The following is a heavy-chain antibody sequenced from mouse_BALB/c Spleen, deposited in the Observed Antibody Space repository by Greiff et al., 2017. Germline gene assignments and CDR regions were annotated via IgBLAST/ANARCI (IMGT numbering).Heavy chain of an antibody. Sequence: EVQLQQSGTVLVRPGASVKMSCKASGYSFTSYWMHWVKQRPGQGLEWIGAFYPGNSDTSYNQKFKGKAKLTADTSASTAYMELSSLTNEDSAVYYCTRDGDDQGYWGQGTTVTVSS. CDR1: GYSFTSYW. J-gene: IGHJ2*01. CDR2: FYPGNSDT. V-gene: IGHV1-5*01. D-gene: IGHD1-2*01. CDR3: TRDGDDQGY.